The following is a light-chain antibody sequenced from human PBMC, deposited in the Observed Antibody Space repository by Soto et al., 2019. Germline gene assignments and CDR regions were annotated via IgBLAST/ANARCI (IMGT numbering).Light chain of an antibody. Sequence: QAVLTQPRSLSGSPGQSVTISCTGTSSDVGGYNYVSWYQQHPGKAPKLMIYDVSKRPSGVPDRFSGSKSGNRASLTISGLQAEDEADYYCSSYAGSYRVFGTGTKLTVL. V-gene: IGLV2-11*01. J-gene: IGLJ1*01. CDR3: SSYAGSYRV. CDR1: SSDVGGYNY. CDR2: DVS.